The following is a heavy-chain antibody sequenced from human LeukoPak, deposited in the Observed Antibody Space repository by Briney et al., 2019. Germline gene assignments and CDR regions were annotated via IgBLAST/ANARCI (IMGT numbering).Heavy chain of an antibody. V-gene: IGHV5-10-1*01. CDR2: IDPSDSYT. CDR1: GASFTDYW. CDR3: ARDKTYSSSSPDAFDI. D-gene: IGHD6-6*01. Sequence: GESLKISCKGSGASFTDYWISWVRQMPGKGLEWMGRIDPSDSYTDYSPSFQGHVTMSGDKSISTAYLQWSTLKASDTAMYDRARDKTYSSSSPDAFDIWGQGTMVIVSS. J-gene: IGHJ3*02.